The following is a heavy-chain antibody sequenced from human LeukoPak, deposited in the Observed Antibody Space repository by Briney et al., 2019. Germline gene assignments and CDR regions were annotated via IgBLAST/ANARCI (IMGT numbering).Heavy chain of an antibody. CDR3: AREYYYDSRAPGAFDI. J-gene: IGHJ3*02. D-gene: IGHD3-22*01. CDR2: IWYDGSNK. Sequence: GGSLRLSCAASGFTFSSYGMHWVRQAPGKGLEWVAVIWYDGSNKYYADSVKGRFTISRDNAKNSLYLQMNSLRAEDTAVYYCAREYYYDSRAPGAFDIWGQGTMVTVSS. CDR1: GFTFSSYG. V-gene: IGHV3-33*01.